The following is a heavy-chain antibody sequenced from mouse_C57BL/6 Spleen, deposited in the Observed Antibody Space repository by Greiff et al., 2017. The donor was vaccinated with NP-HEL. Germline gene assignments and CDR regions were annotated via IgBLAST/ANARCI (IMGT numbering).Heavy chain of an antibody. D-gene: IGHD1-1*01. CDR1: GYTFTSYW. CDR3: ARCYYGSSHGHFDY. J-gene: IGHJ2*01. V-gene: IGHV1-50*01. Sequence: QVQLQQSGAELVKPGASVKLSCKASGYTFTSYWMQWVKQRPGQGLEWIGEIDPSDSYTNYNQKFKGKATLTVDTSSSTAYMQLSSLTSEDSAVYYCARCYYGSSHGHFDYWGQGTTLTVSS. CDR2: IDPSDSYT.